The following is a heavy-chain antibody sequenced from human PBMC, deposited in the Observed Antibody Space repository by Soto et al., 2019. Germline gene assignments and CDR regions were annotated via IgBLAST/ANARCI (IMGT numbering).Heavy chain of an antibody. CDR2: IYYSGST. V-gene: IGHV4-59*01. J-gene: IGHJ5*02. CDR1: GGSISSYY. D-gene: IGHD1-7*01. Sequence: SETLSLTCTVSGGSISSYYWSWIRQPPGKGLEWIGYIYYSGSTNYNPSLKSRVTISVDTSKNQFSLKLSSVTAADTAVYYCARGTTGTTVGDWFDPWGQGTLVTVSS. CDR3: ARGTTGTTVGDWFDP.